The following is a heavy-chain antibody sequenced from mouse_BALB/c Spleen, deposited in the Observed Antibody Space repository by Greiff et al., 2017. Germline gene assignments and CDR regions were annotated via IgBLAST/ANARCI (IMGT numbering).Heavy chain of an antibody. V-gene: IGHV2-2*02. Sequence: QVQLKESGPGLVQPSQSLSITCTVSGFSLTSYGVHWVRQSPGKGLEWLGVIWSGGSTDYNAAFISRLSISKDNSKSQVFFKMNSLQANDTAIYYCARGGYDYDDYFDYWGQGTTLTVSS. CDR3: ARGGYDYDDYFDY. D-gene: IGHD2-4*01. CDR1: GFSLTSYG. J-gene: IGHJ2*01. CDR2: IWSGGST.